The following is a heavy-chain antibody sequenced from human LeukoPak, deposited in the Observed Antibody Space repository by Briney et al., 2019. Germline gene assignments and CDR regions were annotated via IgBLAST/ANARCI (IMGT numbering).Heavy chain of an antibody. CDR1: GFSLSTSGVG. V-gene: IGHV2-5*01. CDR2: IYWNDDK. CDR3: AHTASLVVLNWFDP. D-gene: IGHD2-2*01. Sequence: SGPTLVKPTQTLTLTCTFSGFSLSTSGVGVGWIRQPPGEALEWLALIYWNDDKRYSPSLKSRLTITKDTSKNQVVLTMTNMDPVDTATYYCAHTASLVVLNWFDPWGQGTLVTVSS. J-gene: IGHJ5*02.